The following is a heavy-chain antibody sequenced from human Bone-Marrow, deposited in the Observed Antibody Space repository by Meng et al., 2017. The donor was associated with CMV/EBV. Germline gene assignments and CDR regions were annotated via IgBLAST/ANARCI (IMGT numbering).Heavy chain of an antibody. CDR1: GGSISSYY. V-gene: IGHV4-59*01. J-gene: IGHJ6*02. CDR3: AIGYCSSTSCYRGYGMDV. Sequence: SETLSLTCTVSGGSISSYYWSWIRQPPGKGLEWIGYIYYSGSTNYNPSLKSRVTISVDTSKNQFSLKLSSVTAADTAVYYCAIGYCSSTSCYRGYGMDVWGQGTMVTGSS. CDR2: IYYSGST. D-gene: IGHD2-2*02.